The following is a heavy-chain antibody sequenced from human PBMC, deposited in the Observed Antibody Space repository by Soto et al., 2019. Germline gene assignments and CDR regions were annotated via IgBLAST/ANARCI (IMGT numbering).Heavy chain of an antibody. V-gene: IGHV4-31*01. CDR3: ARDRHNNCFDP. CDR1: GASMSSGGYY. D-gene: IGHD6-6*01. Sequence: QVQLQESGPGLVKPSQTLSLTCTVSGASMSSGGYYWTWIRQSPGKGLEWIGYIYYSGSTYYNPSLESQVAISLDTSRIQFSLTLHSVTAADTAIYYCARDRHNNCFDPWGQGTLVTVSS. J-gene: IGHJ5*02. CDR2: IYYSGST.